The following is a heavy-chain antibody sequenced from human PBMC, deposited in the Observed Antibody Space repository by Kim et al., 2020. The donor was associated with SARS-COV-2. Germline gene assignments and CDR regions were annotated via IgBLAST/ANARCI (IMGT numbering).Heavy chain of an antibody. D-gene: IGHD4-17*01. J-gene: IGHJ5*02. CDR2: IYYSGST. CDR3: ARGGDDGDYFRFLNFWFDP. Sequence: SETLSLTCTVSGGSISSYYWSWIRQPPGKGLEWIGYIYYSGSTNYNPSLKSRVTISVDTSKNQFSLKLSSVTAADTAVYYGARGGDDGDYFRFLNFWFDPWGQGTLVTVSS. CDR1: GGSISSYY. V-gene: IGHV4-59*13.